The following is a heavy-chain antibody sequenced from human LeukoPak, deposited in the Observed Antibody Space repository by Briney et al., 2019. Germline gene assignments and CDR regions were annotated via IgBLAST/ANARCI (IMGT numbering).Heavy chain of an antibody. CDR2: ISGSGGST. J-gene: IGHJ4*02. CDR1: GFTFSSYA. V-gene: IGHV3-23*01. CDR3: ATTRTVTPVPFDY. D-gene: IGHD4-17*01. Sequence: GGSLRLSCAASGFTFSSYAMSWVRQAPGKGLEWVSAISGSGGSTYYADSVKGRLTISRDNSKNTLYLQMNSVRADDTAVYYCATTRTVTPVPFDYWGQGTLVTVSS.